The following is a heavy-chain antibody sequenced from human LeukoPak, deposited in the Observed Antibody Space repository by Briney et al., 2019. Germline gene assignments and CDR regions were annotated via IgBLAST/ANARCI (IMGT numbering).Heavy chain of an antibody. Sequence: SVKVSCKASGGTFSSYAISWVRQAPGQGLERMERIIPILGIANYAQKFQGRVTITADKSTSTAYMELSSLRSEDTAVYYCARVSGSPMVRGVIKYYYGMDVWGQGTTVTVSS. CDR3: ARVSGSPMVRGVIKYYYGMDV. D-gene: IGHD3-10*01. CDR2: IIPILGIA. J-gene: IGHJ6*02. V-gene: IGHV1-69*04. CDR1: GGTFSSYA.